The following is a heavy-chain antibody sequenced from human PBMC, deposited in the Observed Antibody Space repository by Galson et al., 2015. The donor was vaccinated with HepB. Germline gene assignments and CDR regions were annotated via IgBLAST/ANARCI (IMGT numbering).Heavy chain of an antibody. CDR3: ARGGPTYNYDTSGYLEF. V-gene: IGHV1-2*05. Sequence: SVKVSCKASGYTFSGYYMHWVRQAPGQGLEWMGRINPNSGGTYYAQKFQGRVTMTRDTSISTAYMELSGLRSDDTVVYYCARGGPTYNYDTSGYLEFWGQGSLLTVSS. D-gene: IGHD3-22*01. CDR1: GYTFSGYY. J-gene: IGHJ4*02. CDR2: INPNSGGT.